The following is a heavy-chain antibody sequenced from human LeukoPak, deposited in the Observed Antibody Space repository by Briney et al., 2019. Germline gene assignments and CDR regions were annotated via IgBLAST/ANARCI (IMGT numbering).Heavy chain of an antibody. D-gene: IGHD2-15*01. J-gene: IGHJ4*02. CDR2: ISGSGGST. V-gene: IGHV3-23*01. Sequence: GGTLRLSCAASGFTFSNYDMNWVRQAPGKGLEWVSAISGSGGSTYYADSVKGRFTISRDNSKNTLFLQMNRLRPEDAAVYYCAKAPVTTCRGAFCYPFDYWGLGTLVTVSS. CDR3: AKAPVTTCRGAFCYPFDY. CDR1: GFTFSNYD.